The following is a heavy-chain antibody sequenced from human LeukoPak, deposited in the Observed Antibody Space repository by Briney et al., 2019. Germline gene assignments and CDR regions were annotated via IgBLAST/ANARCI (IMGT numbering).Heavy chain of an antibody. CDR3: ARMITPGVTAN. Sequence: PGGSLRLSCAASGFTFVNYAMNWVRRAPGQGLEWVSWITGSGDVTYYADSVKGRFIISRDSSKNTVYLQMSSLRAEDTAVYYCARMITPGVTANWGQEILVTVSS. CDR1: GFTFVNYA. V-gene: IGHV3-23*01. CDR2: ITGSGDVT. D-gene: IGHD3-16*01. J-gene: IGHJ4*02.